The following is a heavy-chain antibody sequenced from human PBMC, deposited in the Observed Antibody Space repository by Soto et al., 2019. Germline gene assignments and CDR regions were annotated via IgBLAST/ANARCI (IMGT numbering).Heavy chain of an antibody. CDR1: GYTFTSYA. J-gene: IGHJ4*02. V-gene: IGHV7-4-1*02. Sequence: GASVKVSCKASGYTFTSYAMNWVRQAPGQGLEWMGWINTNTGNPTYAQGFTGRFVFSLDTSVSTAYLQMNTLRVEDTAVYYCAREDSIIIPAVSDFWGQGTLVTVSS. CDR2: INTNTGNP. CDR3: AREDSIIIPAVSDF. D-gene: IGHD2-2*01.